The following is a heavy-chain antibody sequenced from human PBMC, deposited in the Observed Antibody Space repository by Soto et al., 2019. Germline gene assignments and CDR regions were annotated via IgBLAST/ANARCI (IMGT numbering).Heavy chain of an antibody. D-gene: IGHD3-9*01. CDR3: AVPNYDILTGGGYYFDY. V-gene: IGHV4-34*01. J-gene: IGHJ4*02. CDR1: GGSFSGYY. CDR2: INHSGST. Sequence: PSETLSLTCAVYGGSFSGYYWSWIRQPPGKGLEWIGEINHSGSTNYNPSLKSRVTISVDTSKNQFSLKLSSVTAADTAVYYFAVPNYDILTGGGYYFDYWGQGTLVTVSS.